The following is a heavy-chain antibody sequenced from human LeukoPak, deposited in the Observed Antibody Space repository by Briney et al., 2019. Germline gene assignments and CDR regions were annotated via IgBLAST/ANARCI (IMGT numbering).Heavy chain of an antibody. CDR3: ATITPNRRQLYREGAFDI. D-gene: IGHD5-18*01. V-gene: IGHV1-24*01. CDR2: FDPEDGET. CDR1: GYPLSELS. Sequence: ASVKVSCKFSGYPLSELSMHWVRQAPGKGLEWMGSFDPEDGETIYAQKFQGRVTMIEDTSTDTAYMELSSLRSEDTAMYYCATITPNRRQLYREGAFDIWGQGTMVTVSS. J-gene: IGHJ3*02.